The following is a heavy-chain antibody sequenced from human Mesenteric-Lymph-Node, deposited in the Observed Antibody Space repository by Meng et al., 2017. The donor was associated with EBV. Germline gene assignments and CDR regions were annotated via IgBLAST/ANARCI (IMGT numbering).Heavy chain of an antibody. D-gene: IGHD4-17*01. CDR1: GGSVNSGGYS. CDR2: VHHSGLT. CDR3: AGGDYVNQFNY. V-gene: IGHV4-30-2*06. Sequence: QVQLRESGSGLCTPTHDSAITRTVSGGSVNSGGYSWVWIRQSPEKGREWIGYVHHSGLTYYNPSLETRVIISLERSKNQFSLKLTSVTAADTAVYYCAGGDYVNQFNYWGQGTLVTVSS. J-gene: IGHJ4*02.